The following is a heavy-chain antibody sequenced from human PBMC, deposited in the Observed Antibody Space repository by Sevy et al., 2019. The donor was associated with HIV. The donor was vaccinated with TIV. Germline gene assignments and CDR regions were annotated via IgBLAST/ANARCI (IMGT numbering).Heavy chain of an antibody. CDR3: ARDGGQQLVPSTPYYYGMDV. CDR2: ISSSSSTI. J-gene: IGHJ6*02. D-gene: IGHD6-13*01. CDR1: GFTFSSYS. V-gene: IGHV3-48*01. Sequence: GGSLRLSCAASGFTFSSYSMNWVRQAPGKGLEWVSYISSSSSTIYYADSVKGRFTISRDNAKNSLYLQMNSLRAEDTAVYYCARDGGQQLVPSTPYYYGMDVWGQGTTVTVSS.